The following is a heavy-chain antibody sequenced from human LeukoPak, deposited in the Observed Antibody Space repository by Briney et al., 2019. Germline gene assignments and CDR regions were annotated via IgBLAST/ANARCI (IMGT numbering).Heavy chain of an antibody. V-gene: IGHV3-7*01. Sequence: GGSLRLSCEAYGFTFSSYWMSWVRQAPGKGLEGVANIKKDESETYYVDSVKGRFTISRDNAKNSLYLQMNSLRAEDTAVYYCARAGTHYLQYYMDVWGKGTTVTVSS. CDR2: IKKDESET. D-gene: IGHD3-10*01. CDR1: GFTFSSYW. CDR3: ARAGTHYLQYYMDV. J-gene: IGHJ6*03.